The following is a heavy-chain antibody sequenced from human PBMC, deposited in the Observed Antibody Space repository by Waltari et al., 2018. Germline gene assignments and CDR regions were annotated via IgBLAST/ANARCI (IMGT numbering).Heavy chain of an antibody. D-gene: IGHD6-13*01. J-gene: IGHJ4*02. Sequence: QVQLVESGGGVVQPGRSLRLSCAASGFTFSSYGMHWVRQAPGKGLEGVAVISYDGSNKYIADAVKGRFTISRDNSKNTLYLQMNSLRAEDTAVYYCAKVKPASSWYPLLDYWGQGTLVTVSS. CDR1: GFTFSSYG. CDR3: AKVKPASSWYPLLDY. CDR2: ISYDGSNK. V-gene: IGHV3-30*18.